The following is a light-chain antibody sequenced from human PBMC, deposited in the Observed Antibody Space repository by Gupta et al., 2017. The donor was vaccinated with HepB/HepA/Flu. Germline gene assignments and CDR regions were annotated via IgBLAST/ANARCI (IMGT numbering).Light chain of an antibody. CDR1: ESVRSNY. CDR3: HYKRRSSTFN. CDR2: GAS. Sequence: TQSPGTLLLSPGERATLSCRASESVRSNYLAWYQHKPAQAPSLLICGASNRATGIPDSFSVSGSGTAYSIAIRRQEPQYFAVDYGHYKRRSSTFNLGKGKRLDIK. J-gene: IGKJ5*01. V-gene: IGKV3-20*01.